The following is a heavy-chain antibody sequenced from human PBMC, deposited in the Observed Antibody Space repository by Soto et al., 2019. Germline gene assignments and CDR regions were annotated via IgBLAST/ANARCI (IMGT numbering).Heavy chain of an antibody. V-gene: IGHV1-69*13. Sequence: SSVNVSCKASGGTFSSYAISWVRQAPGQGLEWMGGIIPIFDTANYAQKFQGRVTITADESTSTAYMELSSLRSEDMAVYYCARDDCIGSSCYYYYYYGKDVWGQ. CDR3: ARDDCIGSSCYYYYYYGKDV. CDR1: GGTFSSYA. CDR2: IIPIFDTA. J-gene: IGHJ6*02. D-gene: IGHD2-15*01.